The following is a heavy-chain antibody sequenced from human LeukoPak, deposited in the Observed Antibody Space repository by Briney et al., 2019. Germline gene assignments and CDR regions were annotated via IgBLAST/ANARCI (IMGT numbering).Heavy chain of an antibody. V-gene: IGHV1-69*05. CDR2: IIPIFGTA. CDR1: GGTFISYA. J-gene: IGHJ5*02. D-gene: IGHD6-13*01. Sequence: ASVKVSCKASGGTFISYAISWVRQAPGQGLEWMGGIIPIFGTANYAQKFQGRVTITTDESTSTAYMELSSLRSEDTAVYYCARGTDIAAAGNWFDPWGQGTLVTVSS. CDR3: ARGTDIAAAGNWFDP.